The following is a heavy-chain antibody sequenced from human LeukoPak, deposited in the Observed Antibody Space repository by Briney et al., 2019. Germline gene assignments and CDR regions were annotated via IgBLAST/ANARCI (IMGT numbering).Heavy chain of an antibody. V-gene: IGHV3-21*01. Sequence: GGSLRLSCAASGFTFSSYWMSWVRQAPGKGLEWVSSITSGSSYIYYADSVKGRFTISRDNAKNSLYLQMNSLRAEDTAVYYCARDLYSGSYGNYYYFMDVWGKGTTVTISS. D-gene: IGHD1-26*01. CDR3: ARDLYSGSYGNYYYFMDV. J-gene: IGHJ6*03. CDR2: ITSGSSYI. CDR1: GFTFSSYW.